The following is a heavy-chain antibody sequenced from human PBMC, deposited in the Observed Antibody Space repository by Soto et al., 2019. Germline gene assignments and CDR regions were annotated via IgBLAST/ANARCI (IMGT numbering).Heavy chain of an antibody. CDR1: GYTFTSYG. V-gene: IGHV1-18*01. Sequence: QVQLVQSGAEVKKPGASVKVSCKASGYTFTSYGISWVRQAPGQGLEWMGWISAYNGNTNYAQKLRGRPTLTIDTATSTASMELRSLTCDDTGVYYCASTTSRDVRYEEESLYYGYCGKGTLVIVCS. D-gene: IGHD3-16*02. CDR2: ISAYNGNT. CDR3: ASTTSRDVRYEEESLYYGY. J-gene: IGHJ4*02.